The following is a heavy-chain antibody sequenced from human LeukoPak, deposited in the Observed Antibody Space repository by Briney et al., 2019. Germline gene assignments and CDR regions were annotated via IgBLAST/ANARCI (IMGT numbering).Heavy chain of an antibody. D-gene: IGHD3-22*01. CDR3: ARTPINYYDSSGYYFGLRPGGFDY. J-gene: IGHJ4*02. V-gene: IGHV4-31*11. CDR2: IYYSGST. CDR1: GGSFSGYY. Sequence: SETLSLTCAVYGGSFSGYYWSWIRQHPGKGLEWIGYIYYSGSTYYNPSLKSRVTISVDTSKNQFSLKLSSVTAADTAVYYCARTPINYYDSSGYYFGLRPGGFDYWGQGTLVTVSS.